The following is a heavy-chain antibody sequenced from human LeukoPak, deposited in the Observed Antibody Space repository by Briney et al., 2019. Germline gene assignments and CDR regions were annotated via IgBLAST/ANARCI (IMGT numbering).Heavy chain of an antibody. D-gene: IGHD6-13*01. CDR3: TKGTPGIAAAGTGYFQH. CDR1: GFTFSTYG. Sequence: PGRSLRLSCAASGFTFSTYGMHWVRQAPGKGLEWVAVISSDGSNKYSADSVKGRFTISRDNSKNTLFLQMNSLRAEDTAVYYCTKGTPGIAAAGTGYFQHWGQGTLVTVSS. J-gene: IGHJ1*01. V-gene: IGHV3-30*18. CDR2: ISSDGSNK.